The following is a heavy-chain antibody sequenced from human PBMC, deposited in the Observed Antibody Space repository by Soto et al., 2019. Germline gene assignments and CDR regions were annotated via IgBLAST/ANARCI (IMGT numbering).Heavy chain of an antibody. CDR1: GFTVSSNY. V-gene: IGHV3-66*01. CDR3: AAEANWGDLLFDH. Sequence: EVQLVESGGGLVQPGGSLRLSCAASGFTVSSNYMSWVRQAPGKGLEWVSVIYSGGSTYYADSVKGRFTISRDNSKNTVEPPRNRLKGRDPAGEYLAAEANWGDLLFDHRGPGTLVTVSS. J-gene: IGHJ4*01. CDR2: IYSGGST. D-gene: IGHD7-27*01.